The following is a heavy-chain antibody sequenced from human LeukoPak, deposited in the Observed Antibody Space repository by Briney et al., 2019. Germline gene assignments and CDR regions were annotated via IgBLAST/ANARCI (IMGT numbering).Heavy chain of an antibody. J-gene: IGHJ5*02. CDR3: ARAGGIYCSSTTCSGGWFDP. V-gene: IGHV4-30-2*01. Sequence: SQTLSLTCAVSGGSISSGGYSWSWIRQPPGKGLEWIGYIYHSGSTYYNPSLRSRVTISVDRSKNHFSLKLSSVTAADTAVYYCARAGGIYCSSTTCSGGWFDPWGQGTLATVSS. CDR2: IYHSGST. D-gene: IGHD2-2*01. CDR1: GGSISSGGYS.